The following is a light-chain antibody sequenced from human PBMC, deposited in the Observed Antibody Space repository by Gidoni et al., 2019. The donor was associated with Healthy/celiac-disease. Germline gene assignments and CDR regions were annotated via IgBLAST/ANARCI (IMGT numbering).Light chain of an antibody. CDR1: QSVSSY. J-gene: IGKJ4*01. V-gene: IGKV3-11*01. CDR3: QQRSNWPPALT. CDR2: DAS. Sequence: EIVLTQSPATLSLSPGERATLSCRASQSVSSYLAWYQQKPGQAPKLLIYDASNRPTGIPAGFSGSGSGTYFTLTISSLEPEDFAVYYCQQRSNWPPALTFGGGTKVEIK.